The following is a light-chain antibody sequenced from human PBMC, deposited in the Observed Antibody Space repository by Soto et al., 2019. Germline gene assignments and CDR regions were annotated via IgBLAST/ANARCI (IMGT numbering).Light chain of an antibody. V-gene: IGKV3-20*01. CDR1: QSVSSSY. CDR2: GAF. J-gene: IGKJ2*01. CDR3: HQYGSSPLYI. Sequence: EIVLTQSPGTLSLSPGERATLSCRASQSVSSSYLAWYQQKPGQAPRLLIYGAFSRATGIPDRFSGSGFGTDFTLTISKPEPGDFAVYYCHQYGSSPLYIFGQGTKLAI.